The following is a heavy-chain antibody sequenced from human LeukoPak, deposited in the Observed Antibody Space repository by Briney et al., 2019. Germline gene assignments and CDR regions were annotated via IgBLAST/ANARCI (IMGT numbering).Heavy chain of an antibody. D-gene: IGHD6-25*01. CDR2: IYTSGST. V-gene: IGHV4-4*07. CDR1: GGSISSYY. J-gene: IGHJ4*02. Sequence: SETLSLTCTVSGGSISSYYWTWIRQPAGSGLEWIGRIYTSGSTNYNSSLKSRVTMSVDTSKNQFSLNLTSVTAADTAVYYCARDSAERAWDYWGQGTLVTVSS. CDR3: ARDSAERAWDY.